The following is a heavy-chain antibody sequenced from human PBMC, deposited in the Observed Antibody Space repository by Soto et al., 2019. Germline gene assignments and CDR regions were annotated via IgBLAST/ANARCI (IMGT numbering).Heavy chain of an antibody. CDR1: GFTFSSYA. CDR2: ISYDGSNK. Sequence: GGSLRLSCAASGFTFSSYAMHWVRQAPGKGLEWVAVISYDGSNKYYADSVKGRFTISRDNSKNTLYLQMNSLRAEDTAVYYCARGFTITIFHVFDPWGQGTLVTVSS. CDR3: ARGFTITIFHVFDP. J-gene: IGHJ5*02. D-gene: IGHD3-9*01. V-gene: IGHV3-30-3*01.